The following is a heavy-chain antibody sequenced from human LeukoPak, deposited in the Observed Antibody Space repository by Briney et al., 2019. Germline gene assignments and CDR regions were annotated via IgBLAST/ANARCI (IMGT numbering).Heavy chain of an antibody. CDR2: ISAYNGNT. J-gene: IGHJ3*02. CDR3: ARNVDTAMVVAFDI. Sequence: ASVKVSCKASGYTFTSYDINWVRQAPGQGLEWMGWISAYNGNTNYAQKLQGRVTMTTDTSTSTAYMELRSLRSDDTAVYYCARNVDTAMVVAFDIWGQGTMVTVSS. V-gene: IGHV1-18*01. D-gene: IGHD5-18*01. CDR1: GYTFTSYD.